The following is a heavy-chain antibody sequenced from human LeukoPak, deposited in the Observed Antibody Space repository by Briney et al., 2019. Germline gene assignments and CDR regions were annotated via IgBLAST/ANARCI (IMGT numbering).Heavy chain of an antibody. CDR2: ISSSSSYI. Sequence: GGSLRLSCAASGFTFSSYSMNWVRQAPGKGLEWVSSISSSSSYIYYADSVKGRFTISRDNSKNTLYLQMNSLRAEDTAVYYCAKDLMVSYYYMDVWGKGTTVTISS. CDR1: GFTFSSYS. V-gene: IGHV3-21*01. CDR3: AKDLMVSYYYMDV. J-gene: IGHJ6*03. D-gene: IGHD2-8*01.